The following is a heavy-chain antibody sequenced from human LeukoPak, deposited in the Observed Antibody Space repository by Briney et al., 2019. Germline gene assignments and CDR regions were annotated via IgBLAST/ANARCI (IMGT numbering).Heavy chain of an antibody. CDR3: ARDPGVYYDSSGYPGIGAFDI. J-gene: IGHJ3*02. V-gene: IGHV1-8*01. D-gene: IGHD3-22*01. CDR1: GYTFSSND. Sequence: ASVKVSCKASGYTFSSNDMNWVRQATGQGLEWLGWMNPNSGNTGYAQKFQGRVTMTRNTSISTAYMELSSLISEDTAVYYCARDPGVYYDSSGYPGIGAFDIWGQGTMVTVSS. CDR2: MNPNSGNT.